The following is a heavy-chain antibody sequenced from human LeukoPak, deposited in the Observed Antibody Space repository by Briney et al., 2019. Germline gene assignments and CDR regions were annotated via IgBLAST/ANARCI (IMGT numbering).Heavy chain of an antibody. V-gene: IGHV1-69*01. D-gene: IGHD3-10*01. CDR1: GGTFSNHA. J-gene: IGHJ5*02. CDR2: TIPILGSG. CDR3: ATGAVMVRGVLNWFDP. Sequence: SVKVSCKASGGTFSNHALSWMRQAPGQGLEWMGGTIPILGSGTTSYAQKFQGRITIIADESTNTAYMELSSLRSEDTAVYYCATGAVMVRGVLNWFDPWGQGTLVTVSS.